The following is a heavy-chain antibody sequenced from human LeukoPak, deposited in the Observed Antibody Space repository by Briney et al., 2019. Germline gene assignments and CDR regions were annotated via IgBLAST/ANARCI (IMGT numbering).Heavy chain of an antibody. Sequence: GGSLRLSCTASGFTFGDYALSWVRQAPGKGLEWVSYISSSGSTIYYADSVKGRFTISRDNAKNSLYLQMNSLRAEDTAVYYCAELGITMIGGVWGKGTTVTISS. CDR3: AELGITMIGGV. CDR1: GFTFGDYA. CDR2: ISSSGSTI. J-gene: IGHJ6*04. V-gene: IGHV3-48*03. D-gene: IGHD3-10*02.